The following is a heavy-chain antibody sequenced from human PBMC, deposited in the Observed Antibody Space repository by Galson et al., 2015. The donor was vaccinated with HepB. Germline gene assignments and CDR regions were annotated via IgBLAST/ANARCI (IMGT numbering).Heavy chain of an antibody. V-gene: IGHV1-69*13. D-gene: IGHD4-11*01. CDR2: IIPIFGTA. CDR1: GGTFSSYA. Sequence: SVKVSCKASGGTFSSYAISWVRQAPGQGLEWMGGIIPIFGTANYAQKFQGRVTITADESTSTAYMELSSLRSEDTAVYYCAREDGRLQHLGYYYYGMDVWGQGTTVTVSS. J-gene: IGHJ6*02. CDR3: AREDGRLQHLGYYYYGMDV.